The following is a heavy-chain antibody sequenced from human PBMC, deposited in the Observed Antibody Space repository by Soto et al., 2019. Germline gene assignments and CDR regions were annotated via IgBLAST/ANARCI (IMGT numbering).Heavy chain of an antibody. D-gene: IGHD3-10*01. CDR1: GGSISSSSYY. CDR2: IYYSGST. J-gene: IGHJ5*02. V-gene: IGHV4-39*01. Sequence: SETLSLTCTVSGGSISSSSYYCGWIRQPPGKGLEWIGSIYYSGSTYYTPSLKSRVTISVDTSKNQFSLRLSSVTAADTAVYYCARQWGSGSYSDWFDPWGQGTLVTVSS. CDR3: ARQWGSGSYSDWFDP.